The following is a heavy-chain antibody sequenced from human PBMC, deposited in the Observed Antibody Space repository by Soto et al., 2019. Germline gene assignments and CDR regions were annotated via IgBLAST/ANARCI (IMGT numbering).Heavy chain of an antibody. D-gene: IGHD3-9*01. CDR3: AKASGRENFDWFLGLLDAFAI. J-gene: IGHJ3*02. CDR1: GFTFSSYG. Sequence: GGSLRLSCAASGFTFSSYGMHWVRQAPGKGLEWVAVISYDGSNKYYADSVKGRFTISRDNSKNTLYLQMNSLRAEDTAVYYCAKASGRENFDWFLGLLDAFAIWGQGTMVTISS. CDR2: ISYDGSNK. V-gene: IGHV3-30*18.